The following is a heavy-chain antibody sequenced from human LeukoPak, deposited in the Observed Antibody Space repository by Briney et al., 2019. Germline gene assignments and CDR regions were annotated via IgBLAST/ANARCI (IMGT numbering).Heavy chain of an antibody. Sequence: GSSVKVSCKASGGTFSSYAISWVRQAPGQGLEWMGGIIPIFGTANYAQKFQGRVTITADESTSTAYMELSSLRSEDTAVYYCARGPLRYCSSTSCYLPFDYWGQGTLVTVSS. V-gene: IGHV1-69*01. D-gene: IGHD2-2*01. J-gene: IGHJ4*02. CDR1: GGTFSSYA. CDR2: IIPIFGTA. CDR3: ARGPLRYCSSTSCYLPFDY.